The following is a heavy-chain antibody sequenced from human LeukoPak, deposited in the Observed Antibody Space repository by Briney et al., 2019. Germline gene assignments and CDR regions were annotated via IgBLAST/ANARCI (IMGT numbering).Heavy chain of an antibody. V-gene: IGHV1-8*01. Sequence: ASVKVSCKASGYTFTSYDINWVRQATGQGLEWMGWMNPNSGNTGYAQKFQGGVTMTRNTSISTAYMELSSLRSEDTAVYYCASSHIWFGESSWYYYGMDVWGQGTTVTVSS. CDR3: ASSHIWFGESSWYYYGMDV. CDR2: MNPNSGNT. D-gene: IGHD3-10*01. CDR1: GYTFTSYD. J-gene: IGHJ6*02.